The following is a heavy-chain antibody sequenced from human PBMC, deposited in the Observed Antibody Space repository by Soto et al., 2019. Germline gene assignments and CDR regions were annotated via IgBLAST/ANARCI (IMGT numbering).Heavy chain of an antibody. J-gene: IGHJ5*02. CDR3: ARDVPYDSSGYLANWFDP. Sequence: ESGGGVVQPGRSLRLSCAASGFTFSSYAMHWVRQAPGKGLEWVAVISYDGSNKYYADSVKGRFTISRDNSKNTLYLQMNSLRAEDTAVYYCARDVPYDSSGYLANWFDPWGQGTLVTVSS. CDR2: ISYDGSNK. CDR1: GFTFSSYA. D-gene: IGHD3-22*01. V-gene: IGHV3-30-3*01.